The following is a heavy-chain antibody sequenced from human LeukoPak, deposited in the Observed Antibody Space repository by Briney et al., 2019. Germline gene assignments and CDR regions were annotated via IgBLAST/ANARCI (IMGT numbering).Heavy chain of an antibody. V-gene: IGHV4-34*01. D-gene: IGHD1-1*01. Sequence: PSETLSLTCAVYGGSFSGYYWSWIRQPPGKGLEWIGEINHSGSTNYNPSLKSRVTISVDKSKNQFSLKLSSVTAADTAVYYCARAGGTGRPFDPWGQGTLVTVSS. CDR1: GGSFSGYY. CDR3: ARAGGTGRPFDP. CDR2: INHSGST. J-gene: IGHJ5*02.